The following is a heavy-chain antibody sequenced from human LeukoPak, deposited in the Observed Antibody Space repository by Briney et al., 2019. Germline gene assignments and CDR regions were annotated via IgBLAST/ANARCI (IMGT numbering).Heavy chain of an antibody. CDR1: GFTFSSYH. J-gene: IGHJ4*02. CDR2: MYSADTT. D-gene: IGHD2-15*01. V-gene: IGHV3-53*04. CDR3: ARGGGSIDY. Sequence: GGSLRLSCAASGFTFSSYHMTWVRQAPGKGLEWVSVMYSADTTFYADSVRGRITISRHNSKNTLYLQMNSLRAEDTAVYYCARGGGSIDYWGQGTLVTVSS.